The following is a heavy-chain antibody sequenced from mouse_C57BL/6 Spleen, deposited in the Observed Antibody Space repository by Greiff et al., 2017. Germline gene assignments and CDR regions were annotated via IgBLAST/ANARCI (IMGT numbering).Heavy chain of an antibody. CDR1: GFTFSSYG. J-gene: IGHJ3*01. V-gene: IGHV5-6*01. Sequence: EVQLVESGGDLVKPGGSLKLSCAASGFTFSSYGMSWVRQTPDKRLEWVATISSGGSYTYYPDSVKGRFTISRDNAKNTLYLQMSSLKSEDTAMYYCAGYDYDVWFAYWGQGTLVTVSA. D-gene: IGHD2-4*01. CDR3: AGYDYDVWFAY. CDR2: ISSGGSYT.